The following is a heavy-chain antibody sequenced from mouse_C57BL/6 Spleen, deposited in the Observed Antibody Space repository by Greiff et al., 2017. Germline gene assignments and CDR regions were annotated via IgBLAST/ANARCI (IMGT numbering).Heavy chain of an antibody. J-gene: IGHJ3*01. Sequence: VQLQQSGAELVRPGASVKLSCTASGFNIKDDYMHWVKQRPEQGLEWIGWIDPENGDTEYASKFQGKATITADTSSNTAYLQLSSLTSEDTAVYYCTTWDDGSSYVGSDYWGQGTLVTVSA. CDR3: TTWDDGSSYVGSDY. V-gene: IGHV14-4*01. D-gene: IGHD1-1*01. CDR2: IDPENGDT. CDR1: GFNIKDDY.